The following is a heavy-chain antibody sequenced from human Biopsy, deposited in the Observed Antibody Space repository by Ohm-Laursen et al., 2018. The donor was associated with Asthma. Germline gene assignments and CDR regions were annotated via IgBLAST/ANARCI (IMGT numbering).Heavy chain of an antibody. CDR1: GFTFGDYW. J-gene: IGHJ1*01. Sequence: SLRLSRAHSGFTFGDYWLSWVRQVPGKGLEWVANIKHDGTEKNHGDSLKGRFTISRDNAKNSLYLQMNSLRAEDTAVYYCARTFHFWSPYHAEHYQLWGQGTLVTVPS. CDR2: IKHDGTEK. CDR3: ARTFHFWSPYHAEHYQL. V-gene: IGHV3-7*01. D-gene: IGHD3-3*02.